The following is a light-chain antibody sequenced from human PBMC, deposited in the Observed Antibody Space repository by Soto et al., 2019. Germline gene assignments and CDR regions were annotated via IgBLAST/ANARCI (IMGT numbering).Light chain of an antibody. J-gene: IGKJ1*01. Sequence: DVQMTQSPSSLSASVGDSLTLTCRASQTVTSYLNWYQQKPGKAPKLLNYAASTLQSGVPSRFSGSGSGTECTLTSISLQPEDVATYYGQQSDRFPKTCGRGTKVEVK. CDR3: QQSDRFPKT. CDR2: AAS. CDR1: QTVTSY. V-gene: IGKV1-39*01.